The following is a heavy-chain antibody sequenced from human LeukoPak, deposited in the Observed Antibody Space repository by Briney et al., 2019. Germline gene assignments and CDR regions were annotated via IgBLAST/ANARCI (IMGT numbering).Heavy chain of an antibody. V-gene: IGHV1-46*01. J-gene: IGHJ4*02. CDR2: FYPGGGST. CDR1: GYTFTSNY. CDR3: ARDLSTTMSSDY. Sequence: GPSVKVSCRASGYTFTSNYIHWVRQPPGQGLELMGIFYPGGGSTNYAQNFQGRFTMTRATSTSTVYMDLSSLTSEDTAVYYCARDLSTTMSSDYWGQGTLVTVSS. D-gene: IGHD3-10*02.